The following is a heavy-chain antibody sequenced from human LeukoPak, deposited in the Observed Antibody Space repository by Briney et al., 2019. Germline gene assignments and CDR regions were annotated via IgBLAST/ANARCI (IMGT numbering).Heavy chain of an antibody. D-gene: IGHD6-19*01. CDR1: GGTFSSYA. CDR3: ARSSVSGWYSLAFRI. V-gene: IGHV1-69*13. CDR2: IIPIFGTA. Sequence: ASVKVSCKASGGTFSSYAISWVRQAPGQGLEWMGGIIPIFGTANYAQKFQGRVTITADESTSTAYMELSSLRSEDTAVYYCARSSVSGWYSLAFRIWGQGTMVTVSS. J-gene: IGHJ3*02.